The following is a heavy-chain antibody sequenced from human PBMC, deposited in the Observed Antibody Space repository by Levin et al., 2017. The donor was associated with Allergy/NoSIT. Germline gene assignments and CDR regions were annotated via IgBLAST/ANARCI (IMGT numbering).Heavy chain of an antibody. J-gene: IGHJ4*02. CDR1: GFTFSSYA. CDR2: ISGSGGST. CDR3: AKDSFYPGDYDWGRGDFVDY. D-gene: IGHD4-17*01. Sequence: GESLKISCAASGFTFSSYAMSWVRQAPGKGLEWVSAISGSGGSTYYADSVKGRFTISRDNSKNTLYLQMNSLRAEDTAVYYCAKDSFYPGDYDWGRGDFVDYWGQGTLVTVSS. V-gene: IGHV3-23*01.